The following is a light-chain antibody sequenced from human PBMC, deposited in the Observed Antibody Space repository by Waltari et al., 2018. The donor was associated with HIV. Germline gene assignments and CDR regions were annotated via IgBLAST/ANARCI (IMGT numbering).Light chain of an antibody. Sequence: QSALTQPASVSGSPRQSITLSCPGTSSDVGAYDYVPWYQQHPGKVPKLLIYDVYMRPSRISNRFSGSKSGNTASLTISGLRDEDEADYYCASFTSGRLNVFGTGTKVTVL. CDR2: DVY. J-gene: IGLJ1*01. CDR3: ASFTSGRLNV. V-gene: IGLV2-14*03. CDR1: SSDVGAYDY.